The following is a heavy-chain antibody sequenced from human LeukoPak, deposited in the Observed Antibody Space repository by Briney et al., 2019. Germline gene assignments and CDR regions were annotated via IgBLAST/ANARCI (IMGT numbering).Heavy chain of an antibody. J-gene: IGHJ4*02. V-gene: IGHV3-33*06. CDR1: GFSFSSYG. CDR3: AKHSIAAAGRDFDY. Sequence: GGSLRLSCAASGFSFSSYGMHWVRQAPGKGLEWVAVIWYDGSIKYYGDSVKGRFTISRDNSKNKLYLQMNSLRAEDTAVYYCAKHSIAAAGRDFDYWGQGTLVTVSS. CDR2: IWYDGSIK. D-gene: IGHD6-13*01.